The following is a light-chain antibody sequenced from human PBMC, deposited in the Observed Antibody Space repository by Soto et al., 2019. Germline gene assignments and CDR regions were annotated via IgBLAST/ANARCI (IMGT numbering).Light chain of an antibody. CDR1: QSFTTSS. Sequence: EVVLTQSPGTLSLSPGERATLSCRASQSVTTSSSQSFTTSSLAWYQQKPGQAPRLLIFSASTRAPGIPDRFSGSGSGTDFTLTISRLEPEDYAVYYCQQYDVSPLTFGGGTKVDIK. J-gene: IGKJ4*01. CDR3: QQYDVSPLT. V-gene: IGKV3-20*01. CDR2: SAS.